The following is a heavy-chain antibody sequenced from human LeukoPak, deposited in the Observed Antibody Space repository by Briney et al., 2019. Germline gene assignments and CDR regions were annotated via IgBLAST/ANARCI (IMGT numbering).Heavy chain of an antibody. D-gene: IGHD1-26*01. CDR1: GFTFSRYS. Sequence: PGGSLRLSCAASGFTFSRYSMNWVRQAPGKGLEWVSYMISSSGLIYYGDSVKGRFTVSRDNAKRSLYLKMNSLRADDTAVYYCAREFDGSASGAGYWGQGTLVTVSS. J-gene: IGHJ4*02. CDR3: AREFDGSASGAGY. CDR2: MISSSGLI. V-gene: IGHV3-21*01.